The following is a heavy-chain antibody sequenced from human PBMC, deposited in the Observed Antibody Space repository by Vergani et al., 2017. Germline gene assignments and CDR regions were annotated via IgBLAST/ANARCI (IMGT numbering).Heavy chain of an antibody. Sequence: QVQLQESGPGLVEPSETLSLTCAVSGYSIRNGYYWGWIRQPPGKGLEWIGSIYHSGSTHYNPSLKSRVTISVDTSKNDFSLKVTSVTAADTAVYYCTRQPQEGASGPPSVPTWGQGMLVTVSS. J-gene: IGHJ4*02. CDR3: TRQPQEGASGPPSVPT. V-gene: IGHV4-38-2*01. CDR2: IYHSGST. CDR1: GYSIRNGYY. D-gene: IGHD5-12*01.